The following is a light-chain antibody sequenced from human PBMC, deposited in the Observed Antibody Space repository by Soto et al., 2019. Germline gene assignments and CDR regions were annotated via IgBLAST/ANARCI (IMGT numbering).Light chain of an antibody. V-gene: IGKV1-5*01. CDR1: QSISSW. J-gene: IGKJ1*01. Sequence: DIKMYLSVATLSASVCDRLTLTCRASQSISSWLAWYQQKPGKAPKLLIYDASSLESGVPSRFSGSGSGTEFTLTISSLQPDDFATYYCQQYNSYPWTVGQGTKVDIK. CDR3: QQYNSYPWT. CDR2: DAS.